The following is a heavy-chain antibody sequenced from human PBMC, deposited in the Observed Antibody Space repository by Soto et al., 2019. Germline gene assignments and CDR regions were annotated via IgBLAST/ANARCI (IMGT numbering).Heavy chain of an antibody. CDR3: ARVGDSSSLYYFEY. CDR2: IYYSGST. J-gene: IGHJ4*02. Sequence: QVQLQESGPGLVKPSQTLSLTCTVSGGSISSGGYYWSWIRQHPGKGLEWIGYIYYSGSTYYNPSLKIRFTIAVDPSKNPFSLKLSSVTAADTAVYYCARVGDSSSLYYFEYWGQGTLVPVSS. D-gene: IGHD6-13*01. V-gene: IGHV4-31*03. CDR1: GGSISSGGYY.